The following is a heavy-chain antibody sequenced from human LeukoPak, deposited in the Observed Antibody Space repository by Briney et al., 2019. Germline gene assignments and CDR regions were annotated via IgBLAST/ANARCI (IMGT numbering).Heavy chain of an antibody. Sequence: PSETLSLTCTVSGGSISGYYWSWIRQPPGKALEWIGYVYYSGSTNYNSSLKSRVTISVDTSKNQFSLKLSSVAAANTAVYHWARGGLGSGYHSNDAFDIWGQGTMVTVSS. CDR3: ARGGLGSGYHSNDAFDI. J-gene: IGHJ3*02. D-gene: IGHD3-3*01. CDR2: VYYSGST. CDR1: GGSISGYY. V-gene: IGHV4-59*01.